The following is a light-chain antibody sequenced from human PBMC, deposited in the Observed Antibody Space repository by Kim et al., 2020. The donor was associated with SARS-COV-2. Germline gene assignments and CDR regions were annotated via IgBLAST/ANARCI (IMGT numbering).Light chain of an antibody. J-gene: IGLJ3*02. CDR2: SVN. CDR3: VAWDDSLNGPV. V-gene: IGLV1-44*01. Sequence: ELTQPPSASGTPGQRVTISCSGSSSNIGSNNVNCYQQLSGTAPKLLIYSVNQRPSGVPDRFSGSKSGTSASLAISGLQSEDEADYYCVAWDDSLNGPVFGGGTQLAVL. CDR1: SSNIGSNN.